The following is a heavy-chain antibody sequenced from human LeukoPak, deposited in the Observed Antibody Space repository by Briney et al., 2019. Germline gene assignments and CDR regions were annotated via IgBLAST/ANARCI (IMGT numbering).Heavy chain of an antibody. Sequence: TGGSLRLSCAASGFTFSSYGMHWVRQAPGKGLEWVAFIRYDGSNKYYADSVKGRFTISRDNSKNTLYLQMNSLRAEDTAVYYCASLDYYDSSGYYPNDWYFDLWGRGTLVTVSS. CDR3: ASLDYYDSSGYYPNDWYFDL. CDR1: GFTFSSYG. V-gene: IGHV3-30*02. D-gene: IGHD3-22*01. CDR2: IRYDGSNK. J-gene: IGHJ2*01.